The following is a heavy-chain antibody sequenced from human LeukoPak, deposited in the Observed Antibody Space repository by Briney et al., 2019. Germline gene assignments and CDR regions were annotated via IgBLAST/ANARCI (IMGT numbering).Heavy chain of an antibody. V-gene: IGHV3-23*01. J-gene: IGHJ3*02. D-gene: IGHD2-21*02. CDR1: GFTFNDYA. CDR3: AKGLGDFGRTGAFDI. Sequence: GGSLRLSCAASGFTFNDYAMSWFRQAPGKGLEWVSAISGSGDSTYYADSVKGRFTISRDNSKNTLYLQMNSLRAEDTAVYYCAKGLGDFGRTGAFDIWGQGTMVTVSS. CDR2: ISGSGDST.